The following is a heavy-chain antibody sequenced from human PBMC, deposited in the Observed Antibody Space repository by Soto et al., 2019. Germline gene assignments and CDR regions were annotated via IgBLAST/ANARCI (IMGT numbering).Heavy chain of an antibody. CDR2: IDPSDSYT. CDR1: GYSFTSYW. V-gene: IGHV5-10-1*01. CDR3: ARRALPDYHYYYGMDV. Sequence: PGESLKISCKGSGYSFTSYWISWVRQMPGKGLEWMGRIDPSDSYTNYSPSFQGHVTISADKSISTAYLQWSSLKASDTAMYYCARRALPDYHYYYGMDVWGQGTTVTVSS. J-gene: IGHJ6*02.